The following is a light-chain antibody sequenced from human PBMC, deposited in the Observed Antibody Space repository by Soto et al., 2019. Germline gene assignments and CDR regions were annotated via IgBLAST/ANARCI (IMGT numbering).Light chain of an antibody. CDR3: QQYGSSPPVT. CDR2: GAS. Sequence: EIVLMQSPGTLSLSPGERATLSCRASQSVSSNYLAWYQQKPGQAPRLLIFGASTRATGVPNRFSGSGSGTDFTLTISRLAPEDFAVYYCQQYGSSPPVTFGQGTRLETK. V-gene: IGKV3-20*01. J-gene: IGKJ5*01. CDR1: QSVSSNY.